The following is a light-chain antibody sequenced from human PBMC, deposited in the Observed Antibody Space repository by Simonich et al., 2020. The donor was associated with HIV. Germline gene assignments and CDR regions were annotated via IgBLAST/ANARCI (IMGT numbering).Light chain of an antibody. CDR2: DAS. Sequence: DIQMTQSPSSLSASVGDRVTITCQASQDINNYLNWYQQKPGKAPKLLLYDASNLKTGVPSRFSGSGSGTDFSFTISSLQPEDFATYYCQQTNSFPRTFGQGTKVEIK. V-gene: IGKV1-33*01. CDR1: QDINNY. CDR3: QQTNSFPRT. J-gene: IGKJ1*01.